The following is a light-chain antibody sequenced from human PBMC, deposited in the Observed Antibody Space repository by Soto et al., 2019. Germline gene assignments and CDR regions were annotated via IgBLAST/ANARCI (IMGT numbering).Light chain of an antibody. Sequence: EIVLTQSPGTLSLSPGERATLSCRASQTVNSDYLAWYQHRPGQAPRLLIYGAFIRAAGIPGRFSGSGSGTDFNLTISSLEPEDFAVYHCHHFSRSAIFTFGPGTTVDIK. CDR2: GAF. J-gene: IGKJ3*01. CDR3: HHFSRSAIFT. V-gene: IGKV3-20*01. CDR1: QTVNSDY.